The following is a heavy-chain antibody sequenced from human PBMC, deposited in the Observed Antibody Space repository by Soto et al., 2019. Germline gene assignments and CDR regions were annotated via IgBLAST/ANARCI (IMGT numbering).Heavy chain of an antibody. CDR1: GINIGNFW. CDR3: ATGRQYSN. V-gene: IGHV3-7*01. D-gene: IGHD4-4*01. Sequence: EVQLVESGGDLVQPGGSLRLSCAASGINIGNFWMSWVRQAPGKGLEWVANTNKDGSEKYYMDSVKGRFTISRDNAKNSFYLQMNSLRTEDTAVYYCATGRQYSNWGQGTLVTVSS. J-gene: IGHJ4*02. CDR2: TNKDGSEK.